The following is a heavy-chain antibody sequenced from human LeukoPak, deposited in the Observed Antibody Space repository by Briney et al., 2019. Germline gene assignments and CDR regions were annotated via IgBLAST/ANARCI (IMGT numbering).Heavy chain of an antibody. V-gene: IGHV1-46*01. CDR2: INPSGGST. Sequence: ASVKVSCKAFGYTFTSNYMHWVRQAPGQGLEWMGIINPSGGSTSYAQKFQGRVTMTRDMSTSTVYMELSSLRSEDTAVYYCASGYYGSRFDYWGQGTLVTVSS. CDR1: GYTFTSNY. D-gene: IGHD3-10*01. J-gene: IGHJ4*02. CDR3: ASGYYGSRFDY.